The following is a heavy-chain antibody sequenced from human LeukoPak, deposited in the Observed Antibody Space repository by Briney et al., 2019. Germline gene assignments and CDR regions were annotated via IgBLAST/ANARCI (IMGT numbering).Heavy chain of an antibody. Sequence: GGSLRLSCAASGFTFSSYGMHWVRQAPGKGLEWVAVISYDGSNKYYADSVKGRFTISRDNSKNTLYLQMNSLRAEDTAVYYCANALVRGYSYGSPQNWGQGTLVTVSS. V-gene: IGHV3-30*18. CDR3: ANALVRGYSYGSPQN. D-gene: IGHD5-18*01. J-gene: IGHJ4*02. CDR1: GFTFSSYG. CDR2: ISYDGSNK.